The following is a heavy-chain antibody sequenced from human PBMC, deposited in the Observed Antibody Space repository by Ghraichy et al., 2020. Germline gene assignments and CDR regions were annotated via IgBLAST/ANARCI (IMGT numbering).Heavy chain of an antibody. CDR2: INSDGSST. J-gene: IGHJ6*03. CDR1: GFTFSSYW. V-gene: IGHV3-74*01. CDR3: ARDEEVVVPAAMPGLAVYYYYMDV. Sequence: GGSLRLSCAASGFTFSSYWMHWVRQAPGKGLVWVSRINSDGSSTSYADSVKGRFTISRDNAKNTLYLQMNSLRAEDTAVYYCARDEEVVVPAAMPGLAVYYYYMDVWGKGTTVTVSS. D-gene: IGHD2-2*01.